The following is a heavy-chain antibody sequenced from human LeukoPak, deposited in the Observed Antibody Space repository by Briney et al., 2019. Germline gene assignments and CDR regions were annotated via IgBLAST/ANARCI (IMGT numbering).Heavy chain of an antibody. CDR1: GFTFSSYG. V-gene: IGHV3-30*02. CDR2: IRYDGSNK. CDR3: AKDQGPVVLYYYMDV. D-gene: IGHD2-15*01. Sequence: GGSLRLSCAASGFTFSSYGMHWVRQAPGKGLEWVAFIRYDGSNKYYADSVKGRFTISRDNSKNTLYLQMNSLRAEDTAVYYCAKDQGPVVLYYYMDVWGKGTTVTVSS. J-gene: IGHJ6*03.